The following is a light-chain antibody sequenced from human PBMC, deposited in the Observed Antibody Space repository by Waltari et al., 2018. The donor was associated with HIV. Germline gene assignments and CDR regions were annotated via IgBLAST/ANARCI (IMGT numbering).Light chain of an antibody. V-gene: IGLV7-46*01. CDR1: TGPVPTAHY. CDR2: DSY. Sequence: QAVVTQEPSLTVSPGGTVTLTCAPSTGPVPTAHYPYWFQQMPGQAPTTLIFDSYSRHSWTPARFSGSLLGGKAALTLSGAQPEDEADYYCSIFYNTARVFGGGTRLTVL. J-gene: IGLJ2*01. CDR3: SIFYNTARV.